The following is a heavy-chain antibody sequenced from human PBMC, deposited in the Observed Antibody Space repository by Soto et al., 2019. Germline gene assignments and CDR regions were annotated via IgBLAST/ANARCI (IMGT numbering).Heavy chain of an antibody. CDR1: GFTFSSYA. V-gene: IGHV3-30-3*01. J-gene: IGHJ4*02. Sequence: GGSLRLSCAASGFTFSSYAMHWVRQAPGKGLEWVAVISYDGSNKYYADSVKGRFTISRDNSKNTLYLQMNSLRAEDTAVYYCARGPYGDYDYGTGNFDYWGQGTLVTVSS. CDR3: ARGPYGDYDYGTGNFDY. D-gene: IGHD4-17*01. CDR2: ISYDGSNK.